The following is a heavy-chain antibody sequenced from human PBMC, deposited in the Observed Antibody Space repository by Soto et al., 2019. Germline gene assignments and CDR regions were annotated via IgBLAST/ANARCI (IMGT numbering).Heavy chain of an antibody. D-gene: IGHD6-25*01. J-gene: IGHJ6*02. CDR2: IGPYNGDT. Sequence: GASVKVSCKASGNTFASYGISWVRQAPGQGLERMGWIGPYNGDTEYSQNLRDRLTMIADTSTSTAYVELRNLRSDDTAVYYCARLPKSYFYYYGMDVWGQGTTVTVSS. CDR1: GNTFASYG. V-gene: IGHV1-18*01. CDR3: ARLPKSYFYYYGMDV.